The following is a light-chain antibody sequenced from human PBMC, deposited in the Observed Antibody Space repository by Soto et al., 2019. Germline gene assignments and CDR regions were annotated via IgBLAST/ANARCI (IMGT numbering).Light chain of an antibody. CDR2: EVS. CDR3: SSYAGSNNFVV. V-gene: IGLV2-8*01. CDR1: SSDIGAYNY. Sequence: QSALTQPPSASGSPGQSVTISCTGTSSDIGAYNYVYWYQQHPGKAPTVMIYEVSKGPSGVPDRFSGSKSGNTASLTVSGLQAEDEDDYYCSSYAGSNNFVVFGGGTKLTVL. J-gene: IGLJ2*01.